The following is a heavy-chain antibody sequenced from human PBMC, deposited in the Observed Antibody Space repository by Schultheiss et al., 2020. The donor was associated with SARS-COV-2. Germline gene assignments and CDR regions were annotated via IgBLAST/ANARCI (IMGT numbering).Heavy chain of an antibody. J-gene: IGHJ3*02. CDR3: ARSFRGWLQLKLDAFDI. CDR2: IDWDDDK. D-gene: IGHD5-24*01. CDR1: GFSLSNARMG. Sequence: SGPTLVKPTETLTLTCTVSGFSLSNARMGVSWIRQPPGKALEWLALIDWDDDKYYSTSLKTRLTISKDTSKSQVVLTMTNMDPVDTATYYCARSFRGWLQLKLDAFDIWGQGTMVTVSS. V-gene: IGHV2-70*12.